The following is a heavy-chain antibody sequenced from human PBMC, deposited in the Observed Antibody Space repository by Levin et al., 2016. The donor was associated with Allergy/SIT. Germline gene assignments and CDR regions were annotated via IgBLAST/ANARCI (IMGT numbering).Heavy chain of an antibody. Sequence: GESLKISCAASGFTFSSYSMNWVRQAPGKGLEWVSSISSSSSYIYYADSVKGRFTISRDNAKNSLYLQMNSLRAEDTAVYYCARDLGDGSGSYYRIFDYWGQGTLVTVSS. D-gene: IGHD3-10*01. CDR1: GFTFSSYS. CDR3: ARDLGDGSGSYYRIFDY. J-gene: IGHJ4*02. V-gene: IGHV3-21*01. CDR2: ISSSSSYI.